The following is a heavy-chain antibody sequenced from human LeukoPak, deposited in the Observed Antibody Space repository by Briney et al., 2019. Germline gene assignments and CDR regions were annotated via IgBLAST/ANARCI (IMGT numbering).Heavy chain of an antibody. J-gene: IGHJ4*02. Sequence: GSLRLSCAVSGITLSNYGMSWVRQAPGEGLEWVAGLSGSGGGTNCADSVQGRFPISRDNPKNTLYLQMNSLGAEDTAVYFCAKRGVVIRVFLVGFHKEAYYFDSWGQGALVTVSS. CDR1: GITLSNYG. CDR3: AKRGVVIRVFLVGFHKEAYYFDS. CDR2: LSGSGGGT. V-gene: IGHV3-23*01. D-gene: IGHD3-10*01.